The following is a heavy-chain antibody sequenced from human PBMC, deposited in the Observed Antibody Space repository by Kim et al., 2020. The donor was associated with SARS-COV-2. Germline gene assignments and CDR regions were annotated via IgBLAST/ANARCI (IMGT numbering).Heavy chain of an antibody. CDR2: ISSSSSYI. V-gene: IGHV3-21*04. Sequence: GGSLRLSCAASGFTFSSYSMNWVRQAPGKGLEWVSSISSSSSYIYYADSVKGRFTISRDNAKNSLYLQMNSLRAEDTAVYYCAREGYYCSSTSCYSMWYFDLWGRGTLVTVSS. J-gene: IGHJ2*01. CDR3: AREGYYCSSTSCYSMWYFDL. CDR1: GFTFSSYS. D-gene: IGHD2-2*01.